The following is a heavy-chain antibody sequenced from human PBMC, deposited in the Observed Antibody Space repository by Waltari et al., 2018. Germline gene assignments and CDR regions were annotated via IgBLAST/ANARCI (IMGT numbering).Heavy chain of an antibody. CDR1: GFTFSSYA. D-gene: IGHD5-12*01. CDR3: ARWIYYFDY. J-gene: IGHJ4*02. Sequence: EVQVLESGGDLVQPGGSLRLSCAASGFTFSSYAMNWVRQAPGKGLEWVSAISTEGTTILYADSVNVRFTISGDNPKNTLFLQMNSLRAEDTAGYYCARWIYYFDYWGQGALVTVSS. V-gene: IGHV3-23*01. CDR2: ISTEGTTI.